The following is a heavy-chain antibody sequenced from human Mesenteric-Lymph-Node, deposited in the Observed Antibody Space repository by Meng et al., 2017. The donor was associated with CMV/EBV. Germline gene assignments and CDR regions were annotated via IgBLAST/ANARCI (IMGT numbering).Heavy chain of an antibody. CDR3: ARRQYQLLFYYYYYGMDV. D-gene: IGHD2-2*01. CDR1: GFIFSDYY. Sequence: GGSLRLSCAASGFIFSDYYMTWIRQAPGKGLEWVANIKQDGSEKYYVDSVKGRFTISRDNAKNSLYLQMNSLRAEDTAVYYCARRQYQLLFYYYYYGMDVWGQGTTVTVSS. V-gene: IGHV3-7*01. J-gene: IGHJ6*02. CDR2: IKQDGSEK.